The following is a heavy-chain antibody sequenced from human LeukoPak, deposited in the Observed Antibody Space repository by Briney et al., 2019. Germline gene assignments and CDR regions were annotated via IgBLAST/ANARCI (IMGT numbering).Heavy chain of an antibody. CDR1: GFTVSGNY. J-gene: IGHJ3*02. CDR3: ARGQDTVITSRDAFDI. CDR2: IYSGGTT. V-gene: IGHV3-53*01. D-gene: IGHD4-23*01. Sequence: GGSLRLSCAVSGFTVSGNYMSWVRQAPGKGLEWVSLIYSGGTTYYADSVKGRFTISRDNSKNTLYLQMNSLRAEDTAVYYCARGQDTVITSRDAFDIWGQGTMVTVSS.